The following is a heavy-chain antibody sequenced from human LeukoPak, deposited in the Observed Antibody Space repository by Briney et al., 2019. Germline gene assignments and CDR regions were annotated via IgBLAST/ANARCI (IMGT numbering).Heavy chain of an antibody. CDR3: AREEQYNNFFDY. CDR1: GYTLTDSY. D-gene: IGHD1/OR15-1a*01. Sequence: ASVKVSCKASGYTLTDSYIHWVRQAPRQGLEWMGWINPNSGDTTYAQKFQGRVTMTRDTSISSAYMDLSRLNSDDTAVYFCAREEQYNNFFDYWGQGTLVTVSS. V-gene: IGHV1-2*02. CDR2: INPNSGDT. J-gene: IGHJ4*02.